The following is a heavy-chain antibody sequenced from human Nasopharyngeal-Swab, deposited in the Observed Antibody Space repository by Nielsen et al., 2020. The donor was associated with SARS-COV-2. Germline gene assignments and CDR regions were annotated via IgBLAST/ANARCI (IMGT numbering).Heavy chain of an antibody. CDR1: GDSIAYSTFY. Sequence: SETLSLTCTVSGDSIAYSTFYWGWIRQPPGKGLEWIGNIYYNGNTYQNPSLKSRLTISVDKSKNQFSLQLSSVTAADTAVYYCVRSSSWYYFDYWAQETQVTVSS. D-gene: IGHD6-13*01. CDR2: IYYNGNT. CDR3: VRSSSWYYFDY. J-gene: IGHJ4*02. V-gene: IGHV4-39*01.